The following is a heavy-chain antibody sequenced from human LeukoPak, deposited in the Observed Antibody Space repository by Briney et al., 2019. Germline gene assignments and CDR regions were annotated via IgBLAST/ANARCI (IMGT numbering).Heavy chain of an antibody. V-gene: IGHV1-24*01. D-gene: IGHD1-20*01. CDR2: FDPEDGET. CDR1: GYTLTELS. CDR3: ATDIITGTTYVY. J-gene: IGHJ4*02. Sequence: ASVKVSCKVSGYTLTELSMHWVRQAPGKGLEWMGGFDPEDGETIYAQKFQGRVTMTGDTSTDTAYMELSSLRSEDTAVYYCATDIITGTTYVYWGQGTLVTVSS.